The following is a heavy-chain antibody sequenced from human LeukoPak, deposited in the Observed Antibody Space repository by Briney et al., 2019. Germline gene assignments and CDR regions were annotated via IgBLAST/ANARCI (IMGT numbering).Heavy chain of an antibody. CDR3: ARDRGSGSYSQFDY. CDR2: IIPIFGTA. Sequence: ASVEVSCKASGGTFSSYAISWVRQAPGQGLEWMGRIIPIFGTANYAQKFQGRVTITTDESTSTAYMELSSLRSEDTAVYYCARDRGSGSYSQFDYWGQGTLVTVSS. J-gene: IGHJ4*02. V-gene: IGHV1-69*05. CDR1: GGTFSSYA. D-gene: IGHD3-10*01.